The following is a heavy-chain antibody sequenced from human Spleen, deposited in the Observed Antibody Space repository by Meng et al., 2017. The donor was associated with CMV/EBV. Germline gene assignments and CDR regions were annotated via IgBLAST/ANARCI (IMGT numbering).Heavy chain of an antibody. D-gene: IGHD3-10*01. J-gene: IGHJ4*02. CDR2: ISAYNGNT. V-gene: IGHV1-18*01. CDR3: ARDRDYYGSGSYLYFDY. Sequence: TFSTYGFNWVRQAPGQGFEWMGWISAYNGNTKYAQKLQGRVTMTTDTSTSTAYMELRSLRSDDTAVYYCARDRDYYGSGSYLYFDYWGQGTLVTVSS. CDR1: TFSTYG.